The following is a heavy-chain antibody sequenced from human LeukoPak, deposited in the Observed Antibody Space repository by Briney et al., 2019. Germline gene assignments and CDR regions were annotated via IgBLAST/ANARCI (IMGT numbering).Heavy chain of an antibody. CDR3: AREGGGGYSYGYVY. CDR1: GFTFSSYG. Sequence: GGSLRLSCAASGFTFSSYGMHWVRQAPGKGLEWVSYISSSGSTIYYADSVKGRFTISRDNAKNSLYLQMNSLRAEDTAVYYCAREGGGGYSYGYVYWGQGTLVTVSS. V-gene: IGHV3-48*04. J-gene: IGHJ4*02. D-gene: IGHD5-18*01. CDR2: ISSSGSTI.